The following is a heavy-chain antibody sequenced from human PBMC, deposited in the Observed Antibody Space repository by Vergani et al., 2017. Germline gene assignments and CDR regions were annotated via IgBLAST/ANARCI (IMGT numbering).Heavy chain of an antibody. Sequence: QVQLVQSGAEVKKPGSSVKVSCKASGGTFSSYTISWVRQAPGQGLEWMGIINPSGGSTSYAQKFQGRVTMTRDTSTSTVYMELSSLRSEDTAVYYCARDTLQLGLPGPASAPGDYGMDVWGQGTTVTVSS. CDR3: ARDTLQLGLPGPASAPGDYGMDV. V-gene: IGHV1-46*03. CDR2: INPSGGST. CDR1: GGTFSSYT. D-gene: IGHD5-18*01. J-gene: IGHJ6*02.